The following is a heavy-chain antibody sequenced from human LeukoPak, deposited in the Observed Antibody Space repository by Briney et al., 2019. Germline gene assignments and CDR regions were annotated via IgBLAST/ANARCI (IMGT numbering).Heavy chain of an antibody. D-gene: IGHD3-10*01. CDR3: ATLRYGSGSYYADY. CDR1: GFTFSSYG. Sequence: GRSLRLSCAASGFTFSSYGMHWVRQAPGKGLEWVAVISYDGSNKYYADSVKGRFTISRDNSKSTLYLQMNSLRTEDTAVYFCATLRYGSGSYYADYWGQGTQVTVSS. V-gene: IGHV3-30*03. CDR2: ISYDGSNK. J-gene: IGHJ4*02.